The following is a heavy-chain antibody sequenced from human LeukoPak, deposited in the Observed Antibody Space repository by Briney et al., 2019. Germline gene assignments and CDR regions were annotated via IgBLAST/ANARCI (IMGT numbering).Heavy chain of an antibody. CDR3: AKKSKQWLAFDY. CDR1: GFTFSSYA. CDR2: ISGSGGST. D-gene: IGHD6-19*01. V-gene: IGHV3-23*01. J-gene: IGHJ4*02. Sequence: GGFLRLSCAASGFTFSSYAMSWVRQAPGKGLEWVSAISGSGGSTYYADSVKGRFTISRDNSKNTLYLQMNSLRAEDTAVYYCAKKSKQWLAFDYWGQGTLVTVSS.